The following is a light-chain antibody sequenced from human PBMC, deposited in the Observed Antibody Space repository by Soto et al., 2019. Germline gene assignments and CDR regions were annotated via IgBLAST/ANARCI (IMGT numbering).Light chain of an antibody. CDR3: QQYDDLPLT. CDR2: DAS. V-gene: IGKV1-33*01. Sequence: DIQMTQSPSSLSASVGDRVTITCQASQDIRNFLSWYQQKPGKAPKLLIYDASNLETGVPSRLSGSGSGTDFTFTISSLQPGDIATYYCQQYDDLPLTFGGGTKVEIK. J-gene: IGKJ4*01. CDR1: QDIRNF.